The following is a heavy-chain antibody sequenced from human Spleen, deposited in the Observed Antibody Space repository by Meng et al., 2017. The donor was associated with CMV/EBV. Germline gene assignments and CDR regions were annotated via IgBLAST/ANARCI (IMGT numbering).Heavy chain of an antibody. CDR1: FTVNDYA. J-gene: IGHJ5*02. V-gene: IGHV3-23*01. CDR3: AKVQGDYSSTWFNWFDP. CDR2: IGGSGDAT. D-gene: IGHD6-13*01. Sequence: FTVNDYARNWDRQAQGKELEWVSAIGGSGDATFYANSVRGRFTISRDNSKNTLYLQMNSLRAEDTAVYYCAKVQGDYSSTWFNWFDPWGQGTLVTVSS.